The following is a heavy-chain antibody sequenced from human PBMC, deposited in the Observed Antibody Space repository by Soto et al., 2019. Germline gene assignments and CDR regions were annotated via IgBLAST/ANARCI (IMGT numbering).Heavy chain of an antibody. D-gene: IGHD4-17*01. CDR1: GFTFSSYA. Sequence: QVQLVESGGGVVQPGRSLRLSCAASGFTFSSYAMHWFRQAPGKGLEWVAVISYDGSNKYYADSVKGRFTISRDNAKNTVYLQMNSLRAEDTAVYYCARGDYGGDYNYWGQGTLVTVSS. V-gene: IGHV3-30-3*01. CDR2: ISYDGSNK. CDR3: ARGDYGGDYNY. J-gene: IGHJ4*02.